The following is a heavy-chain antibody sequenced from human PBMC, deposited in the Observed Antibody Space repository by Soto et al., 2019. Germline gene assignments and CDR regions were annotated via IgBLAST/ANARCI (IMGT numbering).Heavy chain of an antibody. CDR2: IIPIFGTA. J-gene: IGHJ6*02. Sequence: QVQLVQSGAEVKKPGSSVKVSCKASGGTFSSYAISWVRQAPGQGLEWMGGIIPIFGTANYAQKFQGRVTITADESTITAYMELSRLRSEDTAVYYCARDYDFWSGENKNTAYYYGMDVWGQGTTVTVSS. V-gene: IGHV1-69*01. CDR3: ARDYDFWSGENKNTAYYYGMDV. CDR1: GGTFSSYA. D-gene: IGHD3-3*01.